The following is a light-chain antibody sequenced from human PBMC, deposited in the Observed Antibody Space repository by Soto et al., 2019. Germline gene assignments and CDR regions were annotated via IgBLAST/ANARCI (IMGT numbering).Light chain of an antibody. J-gene: IGLJ3*02. CDR1: SSDVGAHNF. CDR2: EVN. V-gene: IGLV2-8*01. CDR3: SSYRGNYNWV. Sequence: QSALTQPPSASGSPGQSVTISCTGTSSDVGAHNFVSWYQHHPGKAPKLMIYEVNRRPSGVPDRFSGSKSGSTAPLTVSGLQPEDEADYYCSSYRGNYNWVFGGGTKRTVL.